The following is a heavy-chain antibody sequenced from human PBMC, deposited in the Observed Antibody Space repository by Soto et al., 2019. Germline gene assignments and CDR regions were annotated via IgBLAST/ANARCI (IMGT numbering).Heavy chain of an antibody. J-gene: IGHJ6*02. CDR2: IYHSGST. CDR1: GGSISSSNW. V-gene: IGHV4-4*02. Sequence: SETLSLTCTVSGGSISSSNWWSWVRQPPGKGLEWIGEIYHSGSTNYNPSLKSRVTVSVDTSKNQFSLKLSSVTAADTAVYYCARGGIAAAGTFYYYGMDVWGQGTTVTVSS. D-gene: IGHD6-13*01. CDR3: ARGGIAAAGTFYYYGMDV.